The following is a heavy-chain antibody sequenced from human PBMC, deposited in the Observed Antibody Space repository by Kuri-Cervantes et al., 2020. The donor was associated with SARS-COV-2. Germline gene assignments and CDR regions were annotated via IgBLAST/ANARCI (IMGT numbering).Heavy chain of an antibody. CDR2: IHSKSDAAEYAAPDGGTT. V-gene: IGHV3-15*01. J-gene: IGHJ4*03. Sequence: GASLRLSCAASGSFFRNAWMSWVRQAPGKGLAWVGRIHSKSDAAEYAAPDGGTTDDAAPVKGRFIIPRDDSKNTLFLQMNVLQTEDTAVYYCTTGPLDYWGHGTLVTVSS. CDR3: TTGPLDY. CDR1: GSFFRNAW.